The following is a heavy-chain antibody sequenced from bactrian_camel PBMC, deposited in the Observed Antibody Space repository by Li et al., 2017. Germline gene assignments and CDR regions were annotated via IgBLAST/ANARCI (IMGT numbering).Heavy chain of an antibody. V-gene: IGHV3-2*01. CDR2: IYSDGRDT. D-gene: IGHD1*01. CDR3: AAASNWPRMEHGGADY. Sequence: VQLVESGGGSVQPGGSLRLSCEASGYRHSSGVCAGWFRQAPGKGLAWVSSIYSDGRDTYYTDSVKGRFTISRDNAKKTVYLEMNNLKPEDTAMYYCAAASNWPRMEHGGADYWGQGTQVTVS. CDR1: GYRHSSGVC. J-gene: IGHJ4*01.